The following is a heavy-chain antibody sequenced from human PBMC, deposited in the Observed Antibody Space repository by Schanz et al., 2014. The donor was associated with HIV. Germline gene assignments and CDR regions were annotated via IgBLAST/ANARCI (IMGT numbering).Heavy chain of an antibody. CDR1: GYTFRSYD. D-gene: IGHD3-22*01. V-gene: IGHV1-8*01. J-gene: IGHJ5*02. Sequence: QVQLVQSGAEVKKPGASVKVSCKASGYTFRSYDISWVRQATGQGLEWMGWMNPNSGNTGYAQKFRGRVTMTRNTSTGTAYMELSSLRSDDTAVYYCARGRRDVSMIVLYWLDPWGQGTLVTVSS. CDR2: MNPNSGNT. CDR3: ARGRRDVSMIVLYWLDP.